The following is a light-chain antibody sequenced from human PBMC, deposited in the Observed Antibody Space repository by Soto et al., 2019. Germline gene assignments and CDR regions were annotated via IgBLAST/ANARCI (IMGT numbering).Light chain of an antibody. CDR1: QRISSW. J-gene: IGKJ1*01. V-gene: IGKV1-5*03. CDR2: EAS. CDR3: QQYNTSPWT. Sequence: DIQMTQSPSILSASVGDRVTITCRASQRISSWLAWYQQKPAKAPILLIFEASTLESWVPSRFSGSGSGTQFTLTISGLLPDDFATYYCQQYNTSPWTFGQGTKVEIK.